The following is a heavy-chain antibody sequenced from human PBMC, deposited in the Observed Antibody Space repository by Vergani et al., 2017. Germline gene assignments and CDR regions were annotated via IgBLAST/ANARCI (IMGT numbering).Heavy chain of an antibody. CDR3: ATDRPHDYGDYYDGVVTPGHWYFDL. V-gene: IGHV4-31*03. J-gene: IGHJ2*01. CDR2: IYYSGST. D-gene: IGHD4-17*01. CDR1: GGSISSGGYS. Sequence: QVQLQESGPGLVKPSQTLSLTCTVSGGSISSGGYSWSWIRQHPGKGLEWIGYIYYSGSTNSNPSLKRRVTISVATSKNQFSLKLSAVTAADTAVYYCATDRPHDYGDYYDGVVTPGHWYFDLWGRGTLVTVSS.